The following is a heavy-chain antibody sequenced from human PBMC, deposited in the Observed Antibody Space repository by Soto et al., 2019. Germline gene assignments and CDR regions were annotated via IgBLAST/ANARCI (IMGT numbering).Heavy chain of an antibody. Sequence: PSETLSLTCTVSGGSISSYYWSWIRQPPGKGLEWIGYIYYSGSTNYNPSLKSRVTISVDTSKNQFSLKLSSVTAADTAVYYCARGDPYDAFDIWGQGTMVTVSS. J-gene: IGHJ3*02. V-gene: IGHV4-59*01. CDR1: GGSISSYY. CDR2: IYYSGST. CDR3: ARGDPYDAFDI.